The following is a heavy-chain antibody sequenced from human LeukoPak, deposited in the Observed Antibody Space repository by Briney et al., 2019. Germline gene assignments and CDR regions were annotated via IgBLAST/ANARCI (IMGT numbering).Heavy chain of an antibody. J-gene: IGHJ4*02. CDR2: IKSKTDGGTA. CDR3: ATDRGRDDDLGGSVIIVDSTESFDY. D-gene: IGHD3-22*01. V-gene: IGHV3-15*01. CDR1: GFTLNNAW. Sequence: PGGSLRLSCAVSGFTLNNAWMNWVRQAPGKGLEWFGRIKSKTDGGTADYAAPVKGRFTISRDDSKNTLYLQMNSLKTEDTAVYYCATDRGRDDDLGGSVIIVDSTESFDYWGQGTLVIVSS.